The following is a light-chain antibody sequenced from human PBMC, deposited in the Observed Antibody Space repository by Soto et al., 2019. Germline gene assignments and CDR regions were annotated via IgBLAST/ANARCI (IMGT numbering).Light chain of an antibody. J-gene: IGLJ1*01. CDR2: DVS. CDR3: ASYTTSSTYV. V-gene: IGLV2-14*03. CDR1: SSDVGGFNY. Sequence: QSALTQPASVSGSPGQSIAISCTGTSSDVGGFNYVSWYQQHPGKAPKFMIYDVSSRPSGVSDRSSGSKSGNTASLTISGLQAEDEADYYCASYTTSSTYVFGTGTKVTVL.